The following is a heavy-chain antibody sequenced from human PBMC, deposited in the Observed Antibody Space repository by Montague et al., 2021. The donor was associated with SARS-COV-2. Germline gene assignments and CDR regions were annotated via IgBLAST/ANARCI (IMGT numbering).Heavy chain of an antibody. CDR1: GGSISSGSYY. CDR3: AREAPGRCSGGSCSLDNWFDP. V-gene: IGHV4-61*02. Sequence: TLSLTCTVPGGSISSGSYYWSWIRQPAGKGLEWIGRIYTSGSTNYNPSLKSRVTISVDTSKNQFSLKLSSVTAADTAVYYCAREAPGRCSGGSCSLDNWFDPWGQGTLVTVSS. D-gene: IGHD2-15*01. CDR2: IYTSGST. J-gene: IGHJ5*02.